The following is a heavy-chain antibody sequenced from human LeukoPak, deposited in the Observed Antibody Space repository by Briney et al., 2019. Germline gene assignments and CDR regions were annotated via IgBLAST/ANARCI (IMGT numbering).Heavy chain of an antibody. CDR3: ARLRAAAAADDNWFDP. CDR1: GYSFTSYW. V-gene: IGHV5-51*01. Sequence: GESLKISCKGSGYSFTSYWIGWVRQMPGKGLERMGIIYPGDPDTRYSPSFQGQVTISADKSISTAYLQWSSLKASDTAMYYCARLRAAAAADDNWFDPWGQGTLVTVSS. CDR2: IYPGDPDT. J-gene: IGHJ5*02. D-gene: IGHD6-13*01.